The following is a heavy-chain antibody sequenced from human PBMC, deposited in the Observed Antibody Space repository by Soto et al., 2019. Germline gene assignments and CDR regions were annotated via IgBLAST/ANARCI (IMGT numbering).Heavy chain of an antibody. CDR2: VYFTGST. CDR1: GDSISRGSFY. Sequence: SETLSLTCTVSGDSISRGSFYWGWIRQSPGKGLECIGIVYFTGSTNYNPSLKSRVTMSVDRSRNQFSLQLTSLTAADTAVYYCARHVRRGSYFDCWGQGNLVTVSS. D-gene: IGHD1-26*01. V-gene: IGHV4-39*01. CDR3: ARHVRRGSYFDC. J-gene: IGHJ4*02.